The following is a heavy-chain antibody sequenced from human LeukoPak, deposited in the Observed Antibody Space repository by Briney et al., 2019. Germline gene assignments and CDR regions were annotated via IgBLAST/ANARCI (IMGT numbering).Heavy chain of an antibody. CDR3: ARGAILGGYNLIDD. CDR2: ILYDGSLE. V-gene: IGHV3-30*04. D-gene: IGHD1-26*01. CDR1: GFSFGTYA. Sequence: PGKSLRLSCAASGFSFGTYAMHWVRQAPGKGLEWVALILYDGSLENTAGSARGRFIISRDNSKNTLFLQMNSLRIEDTAVYYCARGAILGGYNLIDDWGQGTLVTVSS. J-gene: IGHJ4*02.